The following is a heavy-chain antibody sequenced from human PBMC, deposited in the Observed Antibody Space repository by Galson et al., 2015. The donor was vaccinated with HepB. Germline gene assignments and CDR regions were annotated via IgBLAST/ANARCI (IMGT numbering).Heavy chain of an antibody. CDR3: VRVAVDTTIFRGYWYFDL. CDR2: ISTTGTTI. CDR1: GFTFSSYT. D-gene: IGHD5-18*01. Sequence: SLRLSCAGSGFTFSSYTINWVRQAPGKKMEWVSYISTTGTTIYYADSVKGRFTISRDNAENSVFLQMDSLRDEDTAVYYCVRVAVDTTIFRGYWYFDLWGRGTLVTVSS. V-gene: IGHV3-48*02. J-gene: IGHJ2*01.